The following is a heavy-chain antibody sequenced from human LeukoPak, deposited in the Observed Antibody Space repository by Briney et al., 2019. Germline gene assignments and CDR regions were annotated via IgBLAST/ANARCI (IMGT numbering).Heavy chain of an antibody. J-gene: IGHJ3*02. CDR2: IYTSGST. V-gene: IGHV4-61*02. CDR3: ARETAPLFGVVIPSAFDI. D-gene: IGHD3-3*01. Sequence: PSETLSLTCTVSGGSISSGSYYWSWIRQPGGKGLEWIGRIYTSGSTNYNPSLKSRVTISVDTSKNQFSLKLSSVTAADTAVYYCARETAPLFGVVIPSAFDIWGQGTRVTVSS. CDR1: GGSISSGSYY.